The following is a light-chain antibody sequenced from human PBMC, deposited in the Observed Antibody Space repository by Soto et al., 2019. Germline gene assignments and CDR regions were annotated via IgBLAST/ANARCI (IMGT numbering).Light chain of an antibody. V-gene: IGLV2-14*01. CDR3: SSYTSSSTHNYV. Sequence: QSVLTQPASVSGSPGQSIIISCTGTSSDVGGYNYVSWYQQHPGKAPKLMIYDVSNRPSGGSNRFSGSKSGNTASLTISGLQAEDEADYYCSSYTSSSTHNYVFGTGTKVTVL. CDR1: SSDVGGYNY. J-gene: IGLJ1*01. CDR2: DVS.